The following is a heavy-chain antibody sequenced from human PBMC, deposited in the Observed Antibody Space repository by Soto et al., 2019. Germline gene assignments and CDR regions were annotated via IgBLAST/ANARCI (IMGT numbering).Heavy chain of an antibody. D-gene: IGHD3-22*01. Sequence: SVKVSCKASGGTFSSYTISWVRQAPGQGLEWMGRIIPIPGIANYAQKFQGRVTITADKSTSTAYMELSSLRSEDTAVYYCARATYYYDSSGPNYFDYWGQGTLVTVSS. CDR3: ARATYYYDSSGPNYFDY. V-gene: IGHV1-69*02. J-gene: IGHJ4*02. CDR2: IIPIPGIA. CDR1: GGTFSSYT.